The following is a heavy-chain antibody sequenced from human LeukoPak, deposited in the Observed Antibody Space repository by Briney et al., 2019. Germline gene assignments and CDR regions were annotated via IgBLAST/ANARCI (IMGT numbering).Heavy chain of an antibody. Sequence: GGSLRLSCAASGFTFSDYYMSWIRQAPGKGLEWVSFISSSSSYTNYADSVQGRFTISRDNAKNSLYLQMNSLRAEDTAVYYCATTGYYSYFDYWGQGALVSVSS. CDR1: GFTFSDYY. J-gene: IGHJ4*02. V-gene: IGHV3-11*03. CDR3: ATTGYYSYFDY. D-gene: IGHD3-9*01. CDR2: ISSSSSYT.